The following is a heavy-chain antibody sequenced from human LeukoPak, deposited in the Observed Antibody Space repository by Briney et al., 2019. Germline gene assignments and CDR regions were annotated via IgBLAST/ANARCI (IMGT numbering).Heavy chain of an antibody. CDR1: GGSISSSSYY. CDR2: IYTSGST. D-gene: IGHD5-18*01. Sequence: SSQTLSLTCTVSGGSISSSSYYWSWIRQPAGKGLEWIGRIYTSGSTNYNPSLKSRVTISVDTSKNQFSLKLSSVTAADTAVYYCARETAMVDYWGQGTLVTVSS. J-gene: IGHJ4*02. CDR3: ARETAMVDY. V-gene: IGHV4-61*02.